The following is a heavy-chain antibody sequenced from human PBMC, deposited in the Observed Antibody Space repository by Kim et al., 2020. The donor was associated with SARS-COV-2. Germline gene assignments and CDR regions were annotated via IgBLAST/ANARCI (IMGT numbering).Heavy chain of an antibody. CDR3: ARNPERTGWFDP. V-gene: IGHV1-8*01. Sequence: GYAQKFQGRVTMTRDTSITTAYMEVSGLTSEDTAVYYCARNPERTGWFDPWGPGTLVTVSS. J-gene: IGHJ5*02.